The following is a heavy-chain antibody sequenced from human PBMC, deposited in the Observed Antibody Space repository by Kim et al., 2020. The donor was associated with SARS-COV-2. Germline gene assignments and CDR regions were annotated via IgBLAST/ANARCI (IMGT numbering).Heavy chain of an antibody. V-gene: IGHV3-73*01. D-gene: IGHD3-22*01. Sequence: GGSLRLSCAASGFTFSGSAMHWVRQASGKGLEWVGRIRSKANSYATAYAASVKGRFTISRDDSKNTAYLQMNSLKTEDTAVYYCTRRVYYDSSGYRPRYYYGMDVWGQGTTVTVSS. CDR3: TRRVYYDSSGYRPRYYYGMDV. CDR2: IRSKANSYAT. J-gene: IGHJ6*02. CDR1: GFTFSGSA.